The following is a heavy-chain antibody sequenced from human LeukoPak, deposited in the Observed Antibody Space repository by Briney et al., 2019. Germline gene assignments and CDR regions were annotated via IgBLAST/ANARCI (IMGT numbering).Heavy chain of an antibody. CDR1: GYTFTSYD. CDR2: MNPNSGNT. Sequence: ASVKVSCKASGYTFTSYDINWVRQVTGQGLEWMGWMNPNSGNTGYAQKFQGRVTMTRNTSISTAYMELSSLRSEDTAVYYCARVPFSLLRFWGRNYYYGMDVWGQGTTVTVSS. V-gene: IGHV1-8*01. CDR3: ARVPFSLLRFWGRNYYYGMDV. D-gene: IGHD3-3*01. J-gene: IGHJ6*02.